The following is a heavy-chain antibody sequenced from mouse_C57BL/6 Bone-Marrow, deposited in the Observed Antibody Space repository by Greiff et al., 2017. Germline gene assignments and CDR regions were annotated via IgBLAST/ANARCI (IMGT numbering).Heavy chain of an antibody. CDR1: GFNITDAY. CDR2: IDPEDGDT. D-gene: IGHD1-1*01. J-gene: IGHJ1*03. V-gene: IGHV14-4*01. CDR3: TLITTVVAPWYFDV. Sequence: EVQLQQPGAELVRPGASVKLSCTASGFNITDAYMHWVKQRPEQGLEWIGWIDPEDGDTEYASKFQGKATITADTSSNTAYLQLSSLPSEDTSVYYCTLITTVVAPWYFDVWGTGTTVTVSS.